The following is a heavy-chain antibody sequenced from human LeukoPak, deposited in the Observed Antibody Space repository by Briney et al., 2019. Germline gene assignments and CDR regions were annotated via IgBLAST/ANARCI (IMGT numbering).Heavy chain of an antibody. D-gene: IGHD6-13*01. CDR3: GRGGIAAAASGIDY. CDR2: IYQNGNT. CDR1: GGSISSGGYS. J-gene: IGHJ4*02. Sequence: SEALSLTCAVSGGSISSGGYSWSWIRQPPGKGLEWIGYIYQNGNTYYNPSLKSRVTISVDRSKNQFSLNLSSVTAADTAVYYCGRGGIAAAASGIDYWGQGTLVAVSS. V-gene: IGHV4-30-2*01.